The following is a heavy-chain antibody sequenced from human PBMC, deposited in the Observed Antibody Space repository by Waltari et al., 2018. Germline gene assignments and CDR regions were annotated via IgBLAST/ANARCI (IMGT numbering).Heavy chain of an antibody. J-gene: IGHJ5*02. CDR1: GYTFTGYY. CDR2: SKPNSGGT. D-gene: IGHD2-2*01. Sequence: QVQLVQSGAEVKKPGASVKVSCKASGYTFTGYYMHWVRQAPGQGLEWMGRSKPNSGGTNYAQKFQGRVTMTRDTSISTAYMELSRLRSDDTVVYYCARELPVPAAMKGNWFDPWGQGTLVTVSS. V-gene: IGHV1-2*05. CDR3: ARELPVPAAMKGNWFDP.